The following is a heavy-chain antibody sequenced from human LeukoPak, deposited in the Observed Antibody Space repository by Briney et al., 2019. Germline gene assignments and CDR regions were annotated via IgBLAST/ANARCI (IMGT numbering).Heavy chain of an antibody. Sequence: PGGSLRLSCAASGFTFSNAWINWVRQAPGKGLEWVSGISAGGDTTYTADSVRGRFTISRDNSNNTLYLQMNTLTAEDTAVYYCAGISYSGTWPVGYWGQGALVTVTA. J-gene: IGHJ4*02. V-gene: IGHV3-23*01. CDR3: AGISYSGTWPVGY. CDR2: ISAGGDTT. D-gene: IGHD6-25*01. CDR1: GFTFSNAW.